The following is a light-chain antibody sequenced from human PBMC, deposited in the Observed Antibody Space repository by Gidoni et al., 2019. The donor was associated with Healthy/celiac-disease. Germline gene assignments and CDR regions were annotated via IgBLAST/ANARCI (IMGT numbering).Light chain of an antibody. CDR1: QSVSSSY. CDR3: QQYGSSRA. V-gene: IGKV3-20*01. J-gene: IGKJ4*01. CDR2: GAS. Sequence: ILLPQSPGTLSLSPGERATLSCRASQSVSSSYLAWYQQKPGQAPRLLIYGASSRATGIPDRFSGSGSGTDFTLTISRLEPEDFAVYYCQQYGSSRAFGGGTKVEIK.